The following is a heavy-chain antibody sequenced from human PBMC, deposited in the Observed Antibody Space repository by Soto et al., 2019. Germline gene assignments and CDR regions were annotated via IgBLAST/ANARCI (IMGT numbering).Heavy chain of an antibody. V-gene: IGHV4-59*01. CDR3: ARVYYDFWSGLFDD. D-gene: IGHD3-3*01. J-gene: IGHJ4*02. CDR2: IYYSGST. Sequence: SETLSLTCTVSGGSISSYYWSWIRQPPGKGLEWIGYIYYSGSTNYNPSLKSRVTISVDTSKNQFSLKLSSVTAADTAVYYCARVYYDFWSGLFDDWGQGTLVT. CDR1: GGSISSYY.